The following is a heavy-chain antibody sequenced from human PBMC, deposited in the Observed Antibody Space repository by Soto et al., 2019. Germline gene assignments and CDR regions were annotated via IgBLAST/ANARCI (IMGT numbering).Heavy chain of an antibody. CDR2: IWYDETKK. Sequence: QVQLVESGGGVAQPGRSLRLSCATSGFLFSSYGMHWVRQAPGKGLEWVAMIWYDETKKYYAGSVKGRFTISIDNSKNTVYLQMNSLRVEDTAMYYCARDSARGGFVGVTIVPSIDYWGQGTLVAASS. V-gene: IGHV3-33*01. D-gene: IGHD4-4*01. J-gene: IGHJ4*02. CDR3: ARDSARGGFVGVTIVPSIDY. CDR1: GFLFSSYG.